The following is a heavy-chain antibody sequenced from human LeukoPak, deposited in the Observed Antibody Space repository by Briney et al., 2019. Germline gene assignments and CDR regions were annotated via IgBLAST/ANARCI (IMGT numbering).Heavy chain of an antibody. V-gene: IGHV4-4*07. Sequence: SETLSLTCTVSGGSISSYYWSWNRQPAGKGLEWIGRIYTSGSTNYNPSLKSRVTMSVDTSKNQFSLKLSSVTAADTAVYYCARGTVEWSWFDPWGQGTLVTVSS. CDR3: ARGTVEWSWFDP. J-gene: IGHJ5*02. D-gene: IGHD1-26*01. CDR1: GGSISSYY. CDR2: IYTSGST.